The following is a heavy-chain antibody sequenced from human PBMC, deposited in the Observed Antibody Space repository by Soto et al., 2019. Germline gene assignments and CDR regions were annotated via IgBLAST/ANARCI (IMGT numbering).Heavy chain of an antibody. J-gene: IGHJ3*02. CDR3: VKDRMSYNSVWDPFDI. D-gene: IGHD1-26*01. Sequence: EVQLLDSGGGLVQPGGSLRLSCAASGFTFSTYAMSWVRQGPGKGLEWVSGIGGSETDTHYADSVKGRFTISRDNSKSTLLLQMTSLGADDTAVYYCVKDRMSYNSVWDPFDIWGQGTMVIVSS. CDR2: IGGSETDT. V-gene: IGHV3-23*01. CDR1: GFTFSTYA.